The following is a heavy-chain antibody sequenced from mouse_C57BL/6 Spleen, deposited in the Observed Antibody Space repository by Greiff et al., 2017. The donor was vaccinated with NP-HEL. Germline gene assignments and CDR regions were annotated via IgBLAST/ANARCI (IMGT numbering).Heavy chain of an antibody. CDR1: GYTFTSYW. CDR2: IDPSDSYT. CDR3: ARYPRAGYYRYFDY. Sequence: QVQLQQPGAELVKPGASVKLSCKASGYTFTSYWMQWVKQRPGQGLEWIGEIDPSDSYTNYNQKFKGKATLTVDTSSSTAYMQLSSLTSEDSAVYYCARYPRAGYYRYFDYWGQGTTLTVSS. D-gene: IGHD2-3*01. V-gene: IGHV1-50*01. J-gene: IGHJ2*01.